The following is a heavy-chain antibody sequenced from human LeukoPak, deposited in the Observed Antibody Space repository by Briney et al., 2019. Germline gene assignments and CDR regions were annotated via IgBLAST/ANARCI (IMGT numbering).Heavy chain of an antibody. Sequence: PGGSLRLSCAASGLTVSSTYMSWVRQTPGKGLEWDSVIYSGGSTYYADSVKGRFTISRDNSKNTLYLQMNSLRAEDTAVYYCARDLLEWYFDYWGQGTLVTVSS. CDR1: GLTVSSTY. V-gene: IGHV3-66*01. CDR3: ARDLLEWYFDY. J-gene: IGHJ4*02. D-gene: IGHD3-3*01. CDR2: IYSGGST.